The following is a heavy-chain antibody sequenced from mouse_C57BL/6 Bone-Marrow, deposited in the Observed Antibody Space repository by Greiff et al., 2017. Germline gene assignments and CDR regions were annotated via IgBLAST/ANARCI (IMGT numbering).Heavy chain of an antibody. J-gene: IGHJ1*03. CDR2: IDPSDSYT. CDR3: AREGDGYYLYWYFDV. Sequence: RPGQGLEWIGVIDPSDSYTNYNQKFKGKATLTVDTSSSTAYMQLSSLTSEDSAVYYCAREGDGYYLYWYFDVWGTETTVTVSS. V-gene: IGHV1-59*01. D-gene: IGHD2-3*01.